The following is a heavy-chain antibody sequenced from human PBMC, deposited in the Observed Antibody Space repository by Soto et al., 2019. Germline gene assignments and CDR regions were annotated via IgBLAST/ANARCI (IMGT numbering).Heavy chain of an antibody. J-gene: IGHJ4*02. D-gene: IGHD5-12*01. Sequence: SETLSLTCAVYGGSFSGYYWSWIRQPPGKGLEWIGEINHSGSTNYNPSLKSRVTISVDTSKNQFSLKLSSVTAADTAVYYCARGTNIVATFSLFDYWGQGTLVTVSS. V-gene: IGHV4-34*01. CDR2: INHSGST. CDR1: GGSFSGYY. CDR3: ARGTNIVATFSLFDY.